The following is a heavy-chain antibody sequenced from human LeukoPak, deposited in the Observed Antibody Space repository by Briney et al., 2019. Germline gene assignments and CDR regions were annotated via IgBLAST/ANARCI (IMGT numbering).Heavy chain of an antibody. CDR1: GGSFSGYY. D-gene: IGHD6-6*01. CDR2: INHSGST. Sequence: PSETLSLTCAVYGGSFSGYYWSWIRQPPGKGLEWIGEINHSGSTNYNPSLKSRVTISVDTSKNQFSLKLSSVTAADTAVYYCAKANSSSSLDYWGQGTLVTVSS. J-gene: IGHJ4*02. CDR3: AKANSSSSLDY. V-gene: IGHV4-34*01.